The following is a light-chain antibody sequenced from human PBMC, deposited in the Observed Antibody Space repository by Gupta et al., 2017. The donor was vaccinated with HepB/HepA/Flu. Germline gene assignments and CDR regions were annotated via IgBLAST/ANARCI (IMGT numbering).Light chain of an antibody. CDR2: DTS. Sequence: EIVLPQSPATLSLSPGESATLSCSASQSISRYLAWYQHKPGQAPSLLVYDTSNRAPDSPARFSGSGWGTDFTLTTSSREPEDFAVYYCQQHTNCPPYTFGQGTKVEIK. CDR1: QSISRY. J-gene: IGKJ2*01. CDR3: QQHTNCPPYT. V-gene: IGKV3-11*01.